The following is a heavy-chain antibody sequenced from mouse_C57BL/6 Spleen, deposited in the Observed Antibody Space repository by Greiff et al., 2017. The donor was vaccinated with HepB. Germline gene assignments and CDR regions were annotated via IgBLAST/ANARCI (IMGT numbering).Heavy chain of an antibody. J-gene: IGHJ2*01. V-gene: IGHV3-6*01. CDR1: GYSITSGYY. Sequence: DVQLVESGPGLVKPSQSLSLTCSVTGYSITSGYYWNWIRQFPGNKLEWMGYISYDGSNNYNPSLKNRISIPRDTSKNQVFLKLNSLTTEDTATYYCARDGGPGDYWGQGTTRTVSS. CDR2: ISYDGSN. CDR3: ARDGGPGDY. D-gene: IGHD3-3*01.